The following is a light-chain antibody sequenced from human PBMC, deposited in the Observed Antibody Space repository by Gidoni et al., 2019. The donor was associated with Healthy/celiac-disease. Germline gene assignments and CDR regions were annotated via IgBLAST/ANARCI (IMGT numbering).Light chain of an antibody. CDR3: QQCYSTPST. CDR1: QSISSY. Sequence: DLQMTQAPSSLSASVGDRVTITCRASQSISSYLNWYQQKPGKAPKLLIYAASSLQSGVPSRFSGSGSGTDFTLTISSLQPEDFATYYCQQCYSTPSTFGQGTKVEIK. V-gene: IGKV1-39*01. J-gene: IGKJ2*01. CDR2: AAS.